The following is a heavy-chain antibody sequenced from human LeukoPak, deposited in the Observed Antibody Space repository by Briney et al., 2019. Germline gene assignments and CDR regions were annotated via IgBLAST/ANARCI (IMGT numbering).Heavy chain of an antibody. CDR3: ARQDTAMVRGIHWYFDL. V-gene: IGHV4-34*12. CDR2: IIHSGGT. D-gene: IGHD5-18*01. J-gene: IGHJ2*01. Sequence: SETLSLTCAVSGESFNDYYWNWIRQPPGKGLEWIGEIIHSGGTNYNPSLKSRVTLSVDSSKKQFSLKMTSVTAADTAVYYCARQDTAMVRGIHWYFDLWGRGTLVTVSS. CDR1: GESFNDYY.